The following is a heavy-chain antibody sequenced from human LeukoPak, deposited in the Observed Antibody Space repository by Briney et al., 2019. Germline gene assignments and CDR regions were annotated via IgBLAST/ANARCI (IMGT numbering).Heavy chain of an antibody. CDR3: ARVVRRDGYMFDY. V-gene: IGHV4-59*01. J-gene: IGHJ4*02. D-gene: IGHD5-24*01. CDR1: GGSISSYY. CDR2: IYYSGST. Sequence: SETLSLTCTVSGGSISSYYWSWIRQPPGKGLEWIGYIYYSGSTNYNPSLKSRVTTSVDTSKNQFSLKLSSVTAADTAVYYCARVVRRDGYMFDYWGQGTLVTVSS.